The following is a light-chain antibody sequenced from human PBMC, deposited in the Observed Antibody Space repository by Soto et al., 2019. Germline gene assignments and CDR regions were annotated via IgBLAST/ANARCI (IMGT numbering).Light chain of an antibody. J-gene: IGKJ4*01. V-gene: IGKV3-20*01. Sequence: EIVLTQSPGTLSLSPGERATLSCRASQGVSSRYLAWYQQKPGQAPRLLIYGASSRATGIPDRFSGSGSGTDFTLTISRLEPEDFAVYYCQQYGSSPFTFGGGTKVEIK. CDR2: GAS. CDR1: QGVSSRY. CDR3: QQYGSSPFT.